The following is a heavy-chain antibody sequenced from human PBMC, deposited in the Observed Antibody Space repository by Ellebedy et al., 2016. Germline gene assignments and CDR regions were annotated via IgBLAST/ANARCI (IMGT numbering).Heavy chain of an antibody. Sequence: SETLSLXXTVFGGSVSSGLFYWSWIRQPPGKGLEWIGYIYSSGSTKYNPSLKSRVTISVDTSKNQFSLKLSSVTAADTAVYYCARSSIVPLMDVWGQGTTVTVSS. J-gene: IGHJ6*02. CDR3: ARSSIVPLMDV. D-gene: IGHD2-21*01. V-gene: IGHV4-61*01. CDR2: IYSSGST. CDR1: GGSVSSGLFY.